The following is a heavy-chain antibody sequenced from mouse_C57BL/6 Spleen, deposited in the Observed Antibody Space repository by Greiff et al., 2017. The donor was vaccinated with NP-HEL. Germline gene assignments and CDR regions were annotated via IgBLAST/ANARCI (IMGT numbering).Heavy chain of an antibody. CDR1: GFTFSDYG. CDR2: ISSGSSTI. J-gene: IGHJ1*03. V-gene: IGHV5-17*01. D-gene: IGHD4-1*01. CDR3: ARTGTEGYFDV. Sequence: EVKLMESGGGLVKPGGSLKLSCAASGFTFSDYGMHWVRQAPEKGLEWVAYISSGSSTIYYADTVKGRFTISRDNAKNTLFLQMTSLRSEDTAMYYCARTGTEGYFDVWGTGTTVTVSS.